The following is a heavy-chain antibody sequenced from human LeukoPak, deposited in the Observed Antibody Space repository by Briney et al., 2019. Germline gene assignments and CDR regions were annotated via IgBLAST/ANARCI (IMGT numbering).Heavy chain of an antibody. CDR3: ARDGYGDLPAY. CDR1: GGTFSSYA. CDR2: IIPIFGTA. Sequence: ASVTVSFKASGGTFSSYAISWVRQAPGQGLEWMGGIIPIFGTANYAQKFQGRVTITADKSTSTAYMELSSLRSEDTAVYYCARDGYGDLPAYWGQGTLVTVSS. J-gene: IGHJ4*02. V-gene: IGHV1-69*06. D-gene: IGHD4-17*01.